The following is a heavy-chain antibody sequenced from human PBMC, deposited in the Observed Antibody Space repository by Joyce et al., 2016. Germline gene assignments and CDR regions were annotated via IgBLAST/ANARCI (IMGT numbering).Heavy chain of an antibody. CDR1: GYTFINFG. J-gene: IGHJ5*02. Sequence: QVQLVQSGAEVKKPGASVTVSCKAFGYTFINFGISWVRQAPGQGLEWMGWISAYNGNTNYVQKFQGRVTMTTDTSTSTAYMELRSLRSDDTAVYYCARHEGNRYSNWFDPWGQGTLVTVSS. V-gene: IGHV1-18*01. CDR3: ARHEGNRYSNWFDP. CDR2: ISAYNGNT. D-gene: IGHD5-12*01.